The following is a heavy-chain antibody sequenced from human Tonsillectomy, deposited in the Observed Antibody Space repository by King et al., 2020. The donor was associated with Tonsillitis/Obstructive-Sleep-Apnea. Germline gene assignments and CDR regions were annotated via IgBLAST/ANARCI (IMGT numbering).Heavy chain of an antibody. Sequence: VKLVESGDEVKKPGASVKVTCKASGYTFTMYGISWVRQAPGQGLEWMGWISPYNGNTEYAQRLQGRVTMTTDTSTSTAYLELRSLRSDDTAVYFCARPGYYESYQTLDYWGQGTLVTVSS. CDR2: ISPYNGNT. V-gene: IGHV1-18*01. CDR3: ARPGYYESYQTLDY. D-gene: IGHD3-3*01. CDR1: GYTFTMYG. J-gene: IGHJ4*02.